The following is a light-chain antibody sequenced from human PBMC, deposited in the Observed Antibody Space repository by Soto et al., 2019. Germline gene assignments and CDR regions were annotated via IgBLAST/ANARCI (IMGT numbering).Light chain of an antibody. Sequence: SYELTQPPSVSGSPGQTASITCSGDKLGDKYACWYQQKPSQSPVLVIYQDSKRPSGIPERFSGSNSGNTATLTISGTQARDEADYYCQAWDSSTVVFGGGTKLTVL. CDR1: KLGDKY. CDR2: QDS. J-gene: IGLJ2*01. V-gene: IGLV3-1*01. CDR3: QAWDSSTVV.